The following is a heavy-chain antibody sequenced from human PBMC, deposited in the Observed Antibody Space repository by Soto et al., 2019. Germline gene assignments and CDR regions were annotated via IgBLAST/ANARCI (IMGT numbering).Heavy chain of an antibody. CDR2: ISWDGGST. V-gene: IGHV3-43*01. CDR3: AKDLGPVPTGYGMDV. CDR1: GFTFDDYT. D-gene: IGHD2-8*02. Sequence: PGGSLRLSCAASGFTFDDYTMHWVRQAPGKGLEWVSLISWDGGSTYYADSVKGRFTISRDNSKNSLYLQMNSLRTEDTALYYCAKDLGPVPTGYGMDVWGQGTTVTVSS. J-gene: IGHJ6*02.